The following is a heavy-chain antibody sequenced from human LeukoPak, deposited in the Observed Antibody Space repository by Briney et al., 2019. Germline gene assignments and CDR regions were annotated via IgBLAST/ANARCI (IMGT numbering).Heavy chain of an antibody. D-gene: IGHD4-17*01. Sequence: SETLSLTCAVYGGSFSGYYWTWIRQPPGKGLQWIGEISHGGNTKYNPSLKSRVTISLGTANNHFSLELSSVTAADRAVYYCAAFRTTGYYMDVWAKGTTVTISS. J-gene: IGHJ6*03. CDR1: GGSFSGYY. V-gene: IGHV4-34*01. CDR2: ISHGGNT. CDR3: AAFRTTGYYMDV.